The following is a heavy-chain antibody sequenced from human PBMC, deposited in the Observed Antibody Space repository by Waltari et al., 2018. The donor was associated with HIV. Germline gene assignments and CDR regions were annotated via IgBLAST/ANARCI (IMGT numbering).Heavy chain of an antibody. CDR2: VYTSGSA. D-gene: IGHD3-9*01. CDR1: GGSITSGDYS. J-gene: IGHJ2*01. Sequence: QVQLQESGPGLVKPSQTLSLTCTVSGGSITSGDYSWTWIRQPAGKGLEWIGRVYTSGSANYNPSLRSRVTMSLDTSKNQVSLKLTSVTAADTAVYYCARGLDILTGHYHWFLDVWGRGTLVTVSP. V-gene: IGHV4-61*02. CDR3: ARGLDILTGHYHWFLDV.